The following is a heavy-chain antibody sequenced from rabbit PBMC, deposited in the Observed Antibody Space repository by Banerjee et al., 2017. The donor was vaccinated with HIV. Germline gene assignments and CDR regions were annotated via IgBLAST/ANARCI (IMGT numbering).Heavy chain of an antibody. Sequence: QEQLEESGGDLVKPEGSLTLTCTASGFSFSNKYVMCWVRQAPGKGLEWIACIDTGSSGNTYYASWAKGRFTISKTSSTTVTLQMSSLTAADTATYFRARVGNSWSLQLWGQGTLVTVS. CDR3: ARVGNSWSLQL. D-gene: IGHD8-1*01. CDR1: GFSFSNKYV. V-gene: IGHV1S45*01. J-gene: IGHJ6*01. CDR2: IDTGSSGNT.